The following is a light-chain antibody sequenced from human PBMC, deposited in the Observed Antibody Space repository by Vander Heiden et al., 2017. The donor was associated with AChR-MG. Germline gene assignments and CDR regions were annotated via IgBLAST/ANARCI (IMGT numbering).Light chain of an antibody. CDR2: WAS. CDR3: QQYYTTPRT. V-gene: IGKV4-1*01. Sequence: DIVMTQSPDSQRATINCKSSQSVLSTSNNKNYLSWYQQKPGQPPKLLIYWASTRESGVPDRFSGSGSGTDFTLTISSLQAEDVAVYYCQQYYTTPRTFGQGTKLEMK. J-gene: IGKJ2*02. CDR1: QSVLSTSNNKNY.